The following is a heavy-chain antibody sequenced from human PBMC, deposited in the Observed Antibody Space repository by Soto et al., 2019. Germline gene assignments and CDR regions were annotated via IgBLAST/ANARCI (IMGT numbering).Heavy chain of an antibody. J-gene: IGHJ4*02. CDR1: GVTFSSEG. V-gene: IGHV3-30*03. D-gene: IGHD5-12*01. Sequence: PGGALRLSWAASGVTFSSEGMHWGRQAPGKGLEWVAIISYDGSNKYFADSVKGRFTISRDNSKNTLYLQMNSLRAEDTAVYYCATDLGGYSGYSFDYCGQGT. CDR3: ATDLGGYSGYSFDY. CDR2: ISYDGSNK.